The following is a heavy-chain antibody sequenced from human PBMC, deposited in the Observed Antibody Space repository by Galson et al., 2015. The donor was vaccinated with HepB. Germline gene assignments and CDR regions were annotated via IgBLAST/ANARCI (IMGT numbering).Heavy chain of an antibody. J-gene: IGHJ4*02. Sequence: SLRLSCAASGFIFSNYGMHWVRQAPGKGLEWVAVIWYDGSNEDYTDSVKGRFTISRDNSKNTLYLQMNSLRVEDTAVYYCARWGEEATISNWGQGTLVSVSS. V-gene: IGHV3-33*01. CDR1: GFIFSNYG. CDR3: ARWGEEATISN. D-gene: IGHD5-12*01. CDR2: IWYDGSNE.